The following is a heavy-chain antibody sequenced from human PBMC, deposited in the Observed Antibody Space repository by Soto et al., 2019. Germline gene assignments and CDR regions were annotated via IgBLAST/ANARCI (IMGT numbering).Heavy chain of an antibody. V-gene: IGHV3-21*01. CDR2: ISGSTNHK. Sequence: EVQLVESGGGLVKPGGSLRLSCAASGFTFSSYTMNWVRQAPGKGLEWVSSISGSTNHKYYADSVKGRFAVSRDNAENSLYLQMSSLRAEDTAIYYCVRRYYDFWSGSYYYYMDVWGKGTTVTVSS. D-gene: IGHD3-3*01. J-gene: IGHJ6*03. CDR1: GFTFSSYT. CDR3: VRRYYDFWSGSYYYYMDV.